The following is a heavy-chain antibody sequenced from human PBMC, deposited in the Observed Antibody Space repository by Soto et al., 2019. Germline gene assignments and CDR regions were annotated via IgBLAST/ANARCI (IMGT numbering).Heavy chain of an antibody. D-gene: IGHD2-15*01. V-gene: IGHV2-70*13. J-gene: IGHJ6*02. Sequence: SGPTLVNPTQTLTLTCSFSGFSLTTSGMCVTWIRQPPGKALEWLALIDWDDDKYYSSSLKSRLTISKDTSKNQVVLTMTNMDPVETATYYCARIAGYSTPYYFYGMVVWYQGTTVTVSS. CDR2: IDWDDDK. CDR3: ARIAGYSTPYYFYGMVV. CDR1: GFSLTTSGMC.